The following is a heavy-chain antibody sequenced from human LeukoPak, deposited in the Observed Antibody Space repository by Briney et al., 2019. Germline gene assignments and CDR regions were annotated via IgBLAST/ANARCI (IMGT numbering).Heavy chain of an antibody. CDR2: IYYSGST. V-gene: IGHV4-39*07. CDR3: ARDPAGPKYSSFLDY. D-gene: IGHD6-6*01. CDR1: GGSISSYY. Sequence: SETLSLTCTVSGGSISSYYWSWIRQPPGKGLEWIGSIYYSGSTYYNPSLKSRVTISVDTSKNQFSLKLSSVTAADTAVYYCARDPAGPKYSSFLDYWGQGTLVTVSS. J-gene: IGHJ4*02.